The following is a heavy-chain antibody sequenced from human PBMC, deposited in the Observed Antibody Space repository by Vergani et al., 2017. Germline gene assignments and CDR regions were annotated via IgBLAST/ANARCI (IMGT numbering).Heavy chain of an antibody. CDR1: GYSFTSYW. CDR2: IIPILGIA. V-gene: IGHV1-69*09. D-gene: IGHD6-19*01. CDR3: ARDRGAVAVGT. Sequence: VQLVQSGAEVKKPGESLRISCKGSGYSFTSYWISWVRQMPGKGLEWMGGIIPILGIANYAQKFQGRVTLTADKSTSTAYMELSSLRSEDTAVYYCARDRGAVAVGTWGQGTLVTVSS. J-gene: IGHJ4*02.